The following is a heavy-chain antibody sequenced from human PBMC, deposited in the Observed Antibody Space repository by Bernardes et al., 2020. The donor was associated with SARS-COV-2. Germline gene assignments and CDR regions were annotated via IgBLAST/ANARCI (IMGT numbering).Heavy chain of an antibody. D-gene: IGHD2-2*01. J-gene: IGHJ4*02. CDR3: VRDQRYYCSSTSCYVFDY. CDR1: GFTFSNFG. CDR2: ISGSGEGT. Sequence: GGSLRLSCAASGFTFSNFGMSWVRQAPGKGLEWMSTISGSGEGTHYADSVKGRFTVSRDNSKNTLYLQMNSLRVEDTAVYYCVRDQRYYCSSTSCYVFDYWGQGTLVTVSS. V-gene: IGHV3-23*01.